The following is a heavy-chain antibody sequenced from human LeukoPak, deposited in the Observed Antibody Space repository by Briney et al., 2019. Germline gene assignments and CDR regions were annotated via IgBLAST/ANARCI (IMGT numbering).Heavy chain of an antibody. CDR3: ARYYGDYLGFV. D-gene: IGHD4-17*01. CDR1: GFTFSNYA. V-gene: IGHV3-30*14. Sequence: GGSLRLSCVASGFTFSNYAIHWVRQAPGKGLEWVAVISYDGSDNYYADSVKGRFTISRDNSKNTLYLQMNSLRAEDTAVYYCARYYGDYLGFVWGKGTTVTISS. J-gene: IGHJ6*04. CDR2: ISYDGSDN.